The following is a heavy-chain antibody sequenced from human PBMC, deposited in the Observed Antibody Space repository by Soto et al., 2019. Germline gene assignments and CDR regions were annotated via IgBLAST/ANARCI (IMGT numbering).Heavy chain of an antibody. CDR1: GFTFSDYY. Sequence: GGSLRLSCAASGFTFSDYYMSWIRQAPGKGLEWVSYISSSGSTKNYADSVKGRFTISRDNAKNSLYLQMNSLRAEDTAVYYCARLSGWYGTSNHAFDIWGQGTMVTVSS. J-gene: IGHJ3*02. CDR2: ISSSGSTK. CDR3: ARLSGWYGTSNHAFDI. V-gene: IGHV3-11*01. D-gene: IGHD6-19*01.